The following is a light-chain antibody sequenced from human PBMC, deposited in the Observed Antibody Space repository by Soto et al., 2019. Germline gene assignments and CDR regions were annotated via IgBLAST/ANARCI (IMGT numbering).Light chain of an antibody. J-gene: IGLJ1*01. CDR3: TSYAGTYSFFYA. V-gene: IGLV2-8*01. Sequence: QSVLTQPPSASGSPGQSVTISCTGTSSDVGAYNYVSWYQQLPGKAPKLIIYEVSKRPSGVPDRFSGSKSGNTASLTVSGFKAEDVADYSYTSYAGTYSFFYALGPGTKVPS. CDR1: SSDVGAYNY. CDR2: EVS.